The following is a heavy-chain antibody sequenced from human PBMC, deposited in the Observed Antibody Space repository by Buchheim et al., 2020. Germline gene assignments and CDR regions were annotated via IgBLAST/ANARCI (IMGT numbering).Heavy chain of an antibody. D-gene: IGHD3-10*01. CDR1: GGSISSGDYY. Sequence: QVQLQESGPGLVKPSQTLSLTCTVSGGSISSGDYYWSWIRQPPGKGLEWIGYIYYSGSTYYNPSLKSRVTISVDTSKNQFSLKLSSVTAADTAVYYCARDRTTYYYGSGSHIGYYYYGMDVWGQGTT. CDR3: ARDRTTYYYGSGSHIGYYYYGMDV. J-gene: IGHJ6*02. CDR2: IYYSGST. V-gene: IGHV4-30-4*01.